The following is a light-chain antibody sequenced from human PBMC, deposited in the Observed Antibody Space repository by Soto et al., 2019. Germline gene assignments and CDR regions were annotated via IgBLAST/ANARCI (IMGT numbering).Light chain of an antibody. V-gene: IGKV1-5*01. CDR1: QNIRSR. CDR3: QQYKNWPL. Sequence: DFQMTQSPSTLSASVGDRVTITCRASQNIRSRLAWFQQKPGKAPKLLIYDASSLESGVPQRFSGSGSGTEFTLTISSLQTDDFAVYYCQQYKNWPLFGQGTRLEIK. J-gene: IGKJ5*01. CDR2: DAS.